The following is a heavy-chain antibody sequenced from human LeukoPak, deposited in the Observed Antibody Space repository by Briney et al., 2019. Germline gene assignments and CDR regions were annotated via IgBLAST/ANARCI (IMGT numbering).Heavy chain of an antibody. CDR1: GFTFSSYA. Sequence: GGSLSLSCAASGFTFSSYALSWVRQAPGKGLEWVSAISGSGGSTYYADSVKGRFTISRDNSKNTLYLQMNSLRAEDTAVYYCARDRPLWLANSFDYWGQGTLVTVSS. CDR2: ISGSGGST. CDR3: ARDRPLWLANSFDY. D-gene: IGHD6-19*01. V-gene: IGHV3-23*01. J-gene: IGHJ4*02.